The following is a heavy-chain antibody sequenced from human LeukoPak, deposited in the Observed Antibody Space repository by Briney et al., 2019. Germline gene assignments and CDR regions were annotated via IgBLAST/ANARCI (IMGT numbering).Heavy chain of an antibody. CDR1: GGSISSTSYY. V-gene: IGHV4-39*07. Sequence: SETLSLTCVVSGGSISSTSYYWGWIRQPPGKGLEWIGSIYYSGSTYYSPSLKSRVTISVDTSKNQFSLKLSSVTAADTAVYYCARLLGVGYCSTTTCNWFDPWGQGTLVTVSS. CDR2: IYYSGST. D-gene: IGHD2-2*03. CDR3: ARLLGVGYCSTTTCNWFDP. J-gene: IGHJ5*02.